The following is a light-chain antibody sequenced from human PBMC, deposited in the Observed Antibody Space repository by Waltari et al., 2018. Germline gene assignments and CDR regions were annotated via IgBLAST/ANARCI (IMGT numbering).Light chain of an antibody. J-gene: IGLJ2*01. CDR2: YDS. V-gene: IGLV3-21*04. CDR1: NIGSKS. Sequence: SYVLTQPPSVSVAPGKTARITCGGNNIGSKSVHWYQQKPGQAPVLVIYYDSDRPSGIPERFSGSNSGNTATLTISRVEAGDEADYYCQVCDSSSDYVVFGGGTKLTVL. CDR3: QVCDSSSDYVV.